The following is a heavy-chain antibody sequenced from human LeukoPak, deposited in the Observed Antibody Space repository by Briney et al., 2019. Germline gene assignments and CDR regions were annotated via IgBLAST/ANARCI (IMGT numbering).Heavy chain of an antibody. Sequence: GGSLRLSCAASGFTFSSYAMHRVRQAPGKGLEWVAVISYDGSNKYYAGSVKGRFTISRDNSKNTLYLQMNSLRAEDTAVYYCAGDFRLAYCGGDCYSGFDYWGQGTLVTVSS. J-gene: IGHJ4*02. V-gene: IGHV3-30-3*01. D-gene: IGHD2-21*02. CDR3: AGDFRLAYCGGDCYSGFDY. CDR2: ISYDGSNK. CDR1: GFTFSSYA.